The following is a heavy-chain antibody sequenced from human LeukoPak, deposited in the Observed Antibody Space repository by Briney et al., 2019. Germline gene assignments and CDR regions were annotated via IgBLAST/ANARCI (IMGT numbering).Heavy chain of an antibody. CDR3: ARGGYNFDP. CDR2: IQYTGGT. CDR1: GGSISSYY. J-gene: IGHJ5*02. V-gene: IGHV4-59*01. D-gene: IGHD5-24*01. Sequence: SETLSLTCTVSGGSISSYYWSWIRQPPGTGLEWIGDIQYTGGTNYNPSLKSRVSISVDTSKNQLSLKLTSVTAEDTAVYYCARGGYNFDPWGQGFLVTVSS.